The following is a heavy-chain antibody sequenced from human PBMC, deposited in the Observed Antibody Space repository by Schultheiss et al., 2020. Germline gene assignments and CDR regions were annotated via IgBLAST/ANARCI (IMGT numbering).Heavy chain of an antibody. CDR1: GYSFTSYW. CDR2: IYPGDSDT. J-gene: IGHJ4*02. CDR3: ARQYDFWSGSAHADY. V-gene: IGHV5-51*01. Sequence: VESLKISCKGSGYSFTSYWIGWVRQMPGKGLEWMGIIYPGDSDTRYSPSFQGQVTISADKSISTAYLQWSSLKASDTAMYYCARQYDFWSGSAHADYWGPGPLVTVAS. D-gene: IGHD3-3*01.